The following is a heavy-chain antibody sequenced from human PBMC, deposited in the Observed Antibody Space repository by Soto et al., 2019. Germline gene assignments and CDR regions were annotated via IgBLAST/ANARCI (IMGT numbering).Heavy chain of an antibody. CDR3: AKARGCYCISTSCYAGLDY. CDR1: GFTFSNYG. D-gene: IGHD2-2*01. J-gene: IGHJ4*02. CDR2: ISYDGSYK. Sequence: QVQLEESGGGVVQPGKSLRLSCAASGFTFSNYGIHWVRQAPGKGLEWVALISYDGSYKYYAVSVKGRFTISRDNSKNPLFLQMNSLRAEDTAVYYCAKARGCYCISTSCYAGLDYWGQGTPVTVSS. V-gene: IGHV3-30*18.